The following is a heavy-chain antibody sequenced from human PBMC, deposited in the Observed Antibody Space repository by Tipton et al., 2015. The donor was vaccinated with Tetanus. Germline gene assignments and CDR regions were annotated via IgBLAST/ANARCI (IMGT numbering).Heavy chain of an antibody. CDR1: GSSISGGHY. CDR3: ARDQARGARGWNYFDY. Sequence: TLSLTCAVSGSSISGGHYWGWIRQSPGRGLEWIGDIYNSGSTYYNPSLKSRVTISVDTSKNQFSLKLNSVTAADTAVYYCARDQARGARGWNYFDYWGQGSLVTVSS. J-gene: IGHJ4*02. D-gene: IGHD1-26*01. V-gene: IGHV4-31*11. CDR2: IYNSGST.